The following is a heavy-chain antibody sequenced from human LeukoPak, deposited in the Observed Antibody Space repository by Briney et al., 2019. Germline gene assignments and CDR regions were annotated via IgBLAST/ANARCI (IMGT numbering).Heavy chain of an antibody. V-gene: IGHV3-7*01. CDR1: GFTFSSYW. CDR3: ARVAVRGYCSSTSCKVY. CDR2: IKQDGSEK. D-gene: IGHD2-2*01. J-gene: IGHJ4*02. Sequence: GGSLRLSCAASGFTFSSYWMSWVRQAPGKGLEWVANIKQDGSEKYYVDSVKGRFTISRDNAKNSLYLQMNSLGAEDTAVYYCARVAVRGYCSSTSCKVYWGQGTLVTVSS.